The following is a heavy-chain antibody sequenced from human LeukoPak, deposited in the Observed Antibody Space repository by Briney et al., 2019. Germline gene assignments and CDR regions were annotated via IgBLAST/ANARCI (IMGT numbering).Heavy chain of an antibody. Sequence: GGSLRLSCAASRFTFSGYSMNWVRQAPGKGLEWVSYITSSRSAIYYADSVKGRFTISRDNAKNSLYLQMNSLRAEDTAVYYCARVRGSYHFDYWGQGTLVTVSS. J-gene: IGHJ4*02. CDR1: RFTFSGYS. CDR3: ARVRGSYHFDY. V-gene: IGHV3-48*01. D-gene: IGHD1-26*01. CDR2: ITSSRSAI.